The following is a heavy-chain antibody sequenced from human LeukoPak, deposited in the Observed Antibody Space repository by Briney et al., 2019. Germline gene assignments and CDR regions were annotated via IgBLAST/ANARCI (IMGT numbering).Heavy chain of an antibody. CDR3: AKEGYYYGSGSYYRGEDYLDY. CDR2: IRYDGSNK. D-gene: IGHD3-10*01. J-gene: IGHJ4*02. V-gene: IGHV3-30*02. Sequence: PGGSLRLSCAASGFTFSSYGMHWVRQAPGKGLEWVAFIRYDGSNKYYADSVKGRFTISRDNSKNTLYLQMNSLRAEDTAVYYCAKEGYYYGSGSYYRGEDYLDYWGQGTLVTVSS. CDR1: GFTFSSYG.